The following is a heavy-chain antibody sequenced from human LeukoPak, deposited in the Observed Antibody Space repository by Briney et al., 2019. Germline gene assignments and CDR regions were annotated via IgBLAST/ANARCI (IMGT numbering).Heavy chain of an antibody. CDR2: INSDGSST. Sequence: TGGSLRLSCAASGFTFSSYWMHWGRQAPGKGQVWVSRINSDGSSTSYADSVKGRFTISRDNAQNPLYLQMNSLRAEDTAVYYCAREGFAVAGTYYYYMDVWGKGTTVTISS. CDR1: GFTFSSYW. D-gene: IGHD6-19*01. J-gene: IGHJ6*03. V-gene: IGHV3-74*01. CDR3: AREGFAVAGTYYYYMDV.